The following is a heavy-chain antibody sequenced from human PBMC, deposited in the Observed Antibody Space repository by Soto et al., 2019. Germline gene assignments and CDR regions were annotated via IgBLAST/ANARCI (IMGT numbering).Heavy chain of an antibody. V-gene: IGHV3-74*01. J-gene: IGHJ4*02. CDR1: GLTFSRYW. Sequence: EAQLVESGGGLVQPGGSLRLSCTASGLTFSRYWMHWVRQAPGKGLVWVSRIDSDGSSTSYADSVKGRFTISKDNAKNTLYLQMNILRAEDTPVYYCTREVSAVFYYWGQGTLVTVSS. CDR2: IDSDGSST. CDR3: TREVSAVFYY. D-gene: IGHD6-25*01.